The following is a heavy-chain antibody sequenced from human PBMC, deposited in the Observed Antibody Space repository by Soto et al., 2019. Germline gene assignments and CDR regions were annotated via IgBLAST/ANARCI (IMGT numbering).Heavy chain of an antibody. CDR2: TNQHGTII. V-gene: IGHV3-74*01. CDR3: TRDIGGRGAL. J-gene: IGHJ4*02. D-gene: IGHD3-16*01. CDR1: VFTFSSYW. Sequence: WGSLRLSCESSVFTFSSYWFHWVRQVPGEGLVWVSRTNQHGTIIDYADFVKGRFTISRDNAKNTLYLEMDSLRVEDTAVYYCTRDIGGRGALWGPGTMVTVSS.